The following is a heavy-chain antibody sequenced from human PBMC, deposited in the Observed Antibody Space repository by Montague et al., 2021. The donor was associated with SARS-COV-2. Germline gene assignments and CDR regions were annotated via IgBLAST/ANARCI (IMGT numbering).Heavy chain of an antibody. CDR1: GFSFSDYY. CDR3: ARGDPSSGSRTTSEF. CDR2: ITTTGSTI. D-gene: IGHD3-22*01. Sequence: SLRLSCAASGFSFSDYYMNWIRQAPGKGLEWVSYITTTGSTIYYADSVKGRFTISRDNTKDSLFLQMNSLRVGDTAVYYCARGDPSSGSRTTSEFWGQGTLVTVSS. V-gene: IGHV3-11*01. J-gene: IGHJ4*02.